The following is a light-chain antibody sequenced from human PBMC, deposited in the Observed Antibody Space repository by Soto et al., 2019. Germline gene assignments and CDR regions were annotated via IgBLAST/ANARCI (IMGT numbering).Light chain of an antibody. CDR1: QDISKY. Sequence: DIQMTQSPSSLSASVGDRVTITCQASQDISKYLNWYQQKPGKAPEALIYDASNLEKGVPSKFSGSGSGTHFTFTITNLQPEDIATYLCQQYDNHPFTFGPGTRVDIK. J-gene: IGKJ3*01. CDR3: QQYDNHPFT. V-gene: IGKV1-33*01. CDR2: DAS.